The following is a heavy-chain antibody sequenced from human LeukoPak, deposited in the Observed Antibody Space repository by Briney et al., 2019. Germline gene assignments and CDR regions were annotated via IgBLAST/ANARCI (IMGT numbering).Heavy chain of an antibody. Sequence: PSETLSLTCAVYGGSFSGYYWSWIRQPPGKGLEWIGEINHSGSTNYNPSLKSRVTISVDTSKNQFSLKLSSVTAADTAVYYCARGRYTRGGSPSAAAGRKTDYWGQGTLVTVSS. CDR1: GGSFSGYY. J-gene: IGHJ4*02. V-gene: IGHV4-34*01. CDR3: ARGRYTRGGSPSAAAGRKTDY. D-gene: IGHD6-13*01. CDR2: INHSGST.